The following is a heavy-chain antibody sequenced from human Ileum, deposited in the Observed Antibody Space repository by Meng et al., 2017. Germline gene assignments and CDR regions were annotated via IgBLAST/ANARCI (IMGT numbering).Heavy chain of an antibody. CDR2: IYHSGGT. CDR3: ARRRGGSGRDC. V-gene: IGHV4-39*01. Sequence: QVQLHQWGAGLLKPSETLSLTCAVSGDSIRYSSYYWGWVRQPPGQGLEWIGSIYHSGGTSYTPSLQSRVTMFVDTSKNQFSLMLTSVTATDTAVYYCARRRGGSGRDCWGQGTLVTVSS. D-gene: IGHD3-10*01. J-gene: IGHJ4*02. CDR1: GDSIRYSSYY.